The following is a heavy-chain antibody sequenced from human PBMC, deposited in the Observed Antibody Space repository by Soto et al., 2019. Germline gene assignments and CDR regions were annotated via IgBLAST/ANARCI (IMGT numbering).Heavy chain of an antibody. V-gene: IGHV3-23*01. CDR2: ISGSGGST. J-gene: IGHJ3*02. CDR3: AKWKHIVVVTAKDAFDI. CDR1: GFTFSSYA. Sequence: EVQLLESGGGLVQLGGSLRLSCAASGFTFSSYAMSWVRQAPGKGLEWVSAISGSGGSTYYADSVKGRFTISRDNSKNTLYLQMNSLRAEDTAVYYCAKWKHIVVVTAKDAFDIWGQGTMVTVSS. D-gene: IGHD2-21*02.